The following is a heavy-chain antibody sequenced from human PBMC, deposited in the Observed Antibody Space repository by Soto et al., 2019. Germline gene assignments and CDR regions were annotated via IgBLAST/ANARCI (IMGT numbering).Heavy chain of an antibody. Sequence: SETLSLTCTVSGGSISSSSYYWGWIRQPPGKGLEWIGSIYYSGSTFYSPSLRSRVTISVDTSKNQFSLRVSSVTAADTAVYSCAREYSSAPDYWGQGTLVTVSS. CDR3: AREYSSAPDY. CDR2: IYYSGST. J-gene: IGHJ4*02. CDR1: GGSISSSSYY. V-gene: IGHV4-39*02. D-gene: IGHD6-25*01.